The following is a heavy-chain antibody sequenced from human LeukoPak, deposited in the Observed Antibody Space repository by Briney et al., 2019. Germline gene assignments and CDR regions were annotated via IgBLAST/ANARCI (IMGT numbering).Heavy chain of an antibody. V-gene: IGHV4-39*01. J-gene: IGHJ4*02. CDR3: ARHYYDTSVYFPYYFDS. CDR2: MYYSDSGNI. CDR1: GGSIISVSYY. Sequence: SETLSLTCTVSGGSIISVSYYWGWIRQPPGKGLEWIGSMYYSDSGNIYYNPSLKNRVTISVDTSKNQFSLKLSSVTAADTAVYYCARHYYDTSVYFPYYFDSWGQGTLLTVSS. D-gene: IGHD3-22*01.